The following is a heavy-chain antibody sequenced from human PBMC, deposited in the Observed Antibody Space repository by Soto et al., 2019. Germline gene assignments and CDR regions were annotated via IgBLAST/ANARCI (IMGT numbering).Heavy chain of an antibody. V-gene: IGHV4-61*01. D-gene: IGHD6-13*01. CDR1: GGSVSSGSYY. CDR2: IYYSGST. CDR3: ASASGRIAAAGHDAFDI. J-gene: IGHJ3*02. Sequence: ETLSLTCTVSGGSVSSGSYYWSWIRQPPGKGLEWIGYIYYSGSTNYNPSLKSRVTISVDTSKNQFSLKLSSVTAADTAVYYCASASGRIAAAGHDAFDIWGQGTMVTVSS.